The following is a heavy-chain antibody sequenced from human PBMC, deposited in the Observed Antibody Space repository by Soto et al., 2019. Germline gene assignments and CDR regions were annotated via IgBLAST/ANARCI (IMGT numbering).Heavy chain of an antibody. CDR2: ISYDGSNK. Sequence: GGSLRLSCAASGFTFSSYAMHWVRQAPGKGLEWVAVISYDGSNKYYADSVKGRFTISRDNSKNTLYLQMNSLRAEDTAVYYCARDGAPGRPMYYFDYWGQGTLVTV. J-gene: IGHJ4*02. V-gene: IGHV3-30-3*01. CDR3: ARDGAPGRPMYYFDY. D-gene: IGHD3-10*02. CDR1: GFTFSSYA.